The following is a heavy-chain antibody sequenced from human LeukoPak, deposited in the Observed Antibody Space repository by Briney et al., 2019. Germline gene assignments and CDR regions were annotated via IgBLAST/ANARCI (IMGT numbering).Heavy chain of an antibody. CDR1: GFTFSSYS. Sequence: GGSLRLSCAASGFTFSSYSMNWVRQAPGKGLEWVSYISSSSSTIYYADSVKGRFTISRDNAKNSLYLQMNSLRAEDTAVYYCARVRYDFWSGYNDDAFDIWGQGTMVTVSS. J-gene: IGHJ3*02. CDR3: ARVRYDFWSGYNDDAFDI. V-gene: IGHV3-48*01. D-gene: IGHD3-3*01. CDR2: ISSSSSTI.